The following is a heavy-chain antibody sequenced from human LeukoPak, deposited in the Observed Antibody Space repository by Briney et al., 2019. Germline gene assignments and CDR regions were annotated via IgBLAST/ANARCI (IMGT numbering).Heavy chain of an antibody. V-gene: IGHV3-48*02. CDR3: ARDLASPRDGLADY. Sequence: PGGSLRLSCEASGFAFSFFAMNWVRQAPGKGLEWVSYISSSSSTIYYADSVKGRFTISRDNAKNSLYLQMNSLRDEDTAVYYCARDLASPRDGLADYWGQGTLVTVSS. CDR2: ISSSSSTI. D-gene: IGHD5-24*01. CDR1: GFAFSFFA. J-gene: IGHJ4*02.